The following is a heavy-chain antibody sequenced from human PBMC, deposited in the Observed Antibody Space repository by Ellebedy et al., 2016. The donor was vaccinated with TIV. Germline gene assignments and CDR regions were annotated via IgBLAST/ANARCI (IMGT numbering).Heavy chain of an antibody. D-gene: IGHD3-3*01. CDR3: ARDQTPKVAIFGVV. V-gene: IGHV3-33*01. CDR2: IWYDGSNK. CDR1: GFTFSSYG. Sequence: GESLKISXAASGFTFSSYGMHWVRQAPGKGLEWVAVIWYDGSNKYYADSVKGRFTISRDNSKNTLYLQMNSLRAEDTAVYYCARDQTPKVAIFGVVWGQGTLVTVSS. J-gene: IGHJ4*02.